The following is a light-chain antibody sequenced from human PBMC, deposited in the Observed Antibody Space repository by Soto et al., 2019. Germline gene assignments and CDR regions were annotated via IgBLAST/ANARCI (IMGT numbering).Light chain of an antibody. Sequence: DIQMTQSPSSLSASVGDRVTITCRASQSISSYLNWYQQKPGKAPKLLIYAASSLQSGVPSRFSGSGSGTDFTLTISSLQPVDFATYYCKQRYSTPLTLCGGTNVDIK. J-gene: IGKJ4*01. CDR1: QSISSY. CDR3: KQRYSTPLT. V-gene: IGKV1-39*01. CDR2: AAS.